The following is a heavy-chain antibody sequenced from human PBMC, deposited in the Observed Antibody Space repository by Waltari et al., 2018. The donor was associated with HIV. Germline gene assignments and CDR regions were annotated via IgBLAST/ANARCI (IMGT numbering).Heavy chain of an antibody. CDR2: ISYDGSNK. CDR1: GFTFSSYA. V-gene: IGHV3-30-3*01. CDR3: ARGGYGWLPDGY. D-gene: IGHD5-18*01. Sequence: QVQLVESGGGVVQPGRSLRLSCAASGFTFSSYAIHWVRQAPGKGLEWVAVISYDGSNKYYADSVKGRFTISRGNSKNTLYLQMNSLRAEDTAVYYCARGGYGWLPDGYWGQGTLVTVSS. J-gene: IGHJ4*02.